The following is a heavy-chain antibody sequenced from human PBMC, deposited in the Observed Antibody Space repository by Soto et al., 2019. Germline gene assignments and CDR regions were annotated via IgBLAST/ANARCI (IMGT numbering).Heavy chain of an antibody. D-gene: IGHD2-2*01. CDR1: SYSINSSNR. CDR2: IYYSGSA. CDR3: ARGDYAKAFDI. J-gene: IGHJ3*02. V-gene: IGHV4-28*03. Sequence: QVQLQESGPGLVKPSDTLSLICAVSSYSINSSNRCGWIRQPPGKGLEWIGNIYYSGSAYYNPSLKSRVTMSVDTSKNQFSLKLTSVTAVDTAVYYCARGDYAKAFDIWGQGTTVTVSS.